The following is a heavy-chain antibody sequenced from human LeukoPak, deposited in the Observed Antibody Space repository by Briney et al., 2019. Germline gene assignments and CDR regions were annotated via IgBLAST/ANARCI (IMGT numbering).Heavy chain of an antibody. CDR3: ARGSYYYDSSGYSETGEID. CDR2: IYYSGST. V-gene: IGHV4-59*01. D-gene: IGHD3-22*01. Sequence: SETLSLTCTVSGGSISSCYWSWIRQPPGKGLEWIGYIYYSGSTNYNPYLKSRVTISVDTSKNQFSLKLSSVTAADTAVYYCARGSYYYDSSGYSETGEIDWGQGTLVTVSS. CDR1: GGSISSCY. J-gene: IGHJ1*01.